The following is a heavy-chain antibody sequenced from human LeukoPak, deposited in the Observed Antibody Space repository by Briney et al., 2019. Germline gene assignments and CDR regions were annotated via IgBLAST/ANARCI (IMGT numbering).Heavy chain of an antibody. CDR2: IPYDGSNK. V-gene: IGHV3-30-3*01. D-gene: IGHD6-6*01. CDR1: GFTFSSYA. Sequence: GGSLRLSCAASGFTFSSYAMHWVRQAPGKGLEWVAVIPYDGSNKYYADSVKGRFTISRDNSKNTLYLQMNSLRAEDTAVYYCARAQRSSSSNYYYGMDVWGQGTTVTVSS. CDR3: ARAQRSSSSNYYYGMDV. J-gene: IGHJ6*02.